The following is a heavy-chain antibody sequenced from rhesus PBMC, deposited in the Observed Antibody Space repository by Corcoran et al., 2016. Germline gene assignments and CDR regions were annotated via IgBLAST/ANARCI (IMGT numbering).Heavy chain of an antibody. D-gene: IGHD1-14*01. CDR1: GFTFGSYA. V-gene: IGHV1-198*02. CDR2: IIPLVGKT. CDR3: ARAGTGAYYFDY. J-gene: IGHJ4*01. Sequence: VQLVQSGAEVKKPGASVKVSCNASGFTFGSYAISWLRQAPGQGLVWMGVIIPLVGKTNYAEKFQGRVTITADTSTSTADMELSSLRSEDTAVYYCARAGTGAYYFDYWGQGVLVTVSS.